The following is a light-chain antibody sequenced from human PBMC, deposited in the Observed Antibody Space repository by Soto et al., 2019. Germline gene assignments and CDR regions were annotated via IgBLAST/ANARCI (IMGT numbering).Light chain of an antibody. CDR2: DAS. J-gene: IGKJ2*01. CDR1: QSVSSY. V-gene: IGKV3-11*01. Sequence: EIVLTQSPATLSLSLGERATLSCRASQSVSSYLAWYQQKPGQAPRLLIYDASNRATGIPARFSGGGSGTAFTLTISSLEPEDFAVYYCQQRFNWPRFTFGQGTKLEIK. CDR3: QQRFNWPRFT.